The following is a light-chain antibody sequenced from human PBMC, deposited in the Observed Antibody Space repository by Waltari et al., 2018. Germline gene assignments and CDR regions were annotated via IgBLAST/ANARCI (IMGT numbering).Light chain of an antibody. CDR2: KVN. V-gene: IGLV2-14*01. CDR1: SSDVGFYDF. J-gene: IGLJ3*02. Sequence: QSALTQPASVSGSPGQSITISCTGTSSDVGFYDFVSWFQQHPGKAPKVMIYKVNNRPSVVSNRFSASKSANTASLTISGLQAEDEADYYCSSYTRRSYWVFGGGTQLTVL. CDR3: SSYTRRSYWV.